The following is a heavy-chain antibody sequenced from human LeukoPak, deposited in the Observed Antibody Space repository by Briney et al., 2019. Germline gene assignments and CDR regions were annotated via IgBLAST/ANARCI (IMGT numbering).Heavy chain of an antibody. CDR2: IGTAGDT. CDR3: ARAGRITCGHGCNDY. Sequence: GGSLRLSCAASGFSFRDFDMHWVRQPTGKGLEWVSAIGTAGDTYYPDSVKGRFTISRENAKNSLYLHMNSLRAGDTAVYYCARAGRITCGHGCNDYWGQGVLVTVSS. J-gene: IGHJ4*02. CDR1: GFSFRDFD. V-gene: IGHV3-13*01. D-gene: IGHD2/OR15-2a*01.